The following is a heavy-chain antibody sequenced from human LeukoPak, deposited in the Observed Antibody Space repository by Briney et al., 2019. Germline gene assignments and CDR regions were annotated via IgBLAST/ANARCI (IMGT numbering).Heavy chain of an antibody. J-gene: IGHJ4*02. CDR2: NYHSGAT. CDR3: RSGSHAVTTHFDY. CDR1: GDSLTSSKW. D-gene: IGHD3-16*01. V-gene: IGHV4-4*02. Sequence: PSETLSLTCAVSGDSLTSSKWWSWVRQSPEKGLEWSGENYHSGATNYNPSLKSRVTMSVDKSKNQFALNLSSVTAAETAVYYCRSGSHAVTTHFDYWGQGTLVTVS.